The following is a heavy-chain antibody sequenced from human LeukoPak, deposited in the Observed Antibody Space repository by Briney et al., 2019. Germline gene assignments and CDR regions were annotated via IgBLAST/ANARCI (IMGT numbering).Heavy chain of an antibody. CDR3: ARRLEYSGSKGVFDY. Sequence: GGSLRLSCAASGFTVTTNYMTWVRQAPGKGLGWVSILYSGGYTDYADSVKGRFTISRDNSKNTLDLQMNSLRAEDTAVYYCARRLEYSGSKGVFDYWGQGTLVTVSS. CDR1: GFTVTTNY. CDR2: LYSGGYT. D-gene: IGHD1-26*01. J-gene: IGHJ4*02. V-gene: IGHV3-66*01.